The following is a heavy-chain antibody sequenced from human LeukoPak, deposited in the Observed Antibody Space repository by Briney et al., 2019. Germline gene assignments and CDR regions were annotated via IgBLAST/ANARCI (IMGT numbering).Heavy chain of an antibody. J-gene: IGHJ6*03. Sequence: SETLSLTCTVSVGSISSYYWSWIRQPAGKGLEWIGRIYTSGSTNYNPSLKSRVTMSVDTSKNQFSLKLSSVTAADTAVYYCARGAGGSPDYYYYYMDVWGEGTTVTVSS. D-gene: IGHD1-26*01. CDR3: ARGAGGSPDYYYYYMDV. CDR2: IYTSGST. CDR1: VGSISSYY. V-gene: IGHV4-4*07.